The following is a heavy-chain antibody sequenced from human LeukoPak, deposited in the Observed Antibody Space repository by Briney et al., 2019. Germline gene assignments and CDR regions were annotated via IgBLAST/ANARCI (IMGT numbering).Heavy chain of an antibody. Sequence: SETLSLTCTVSGGSISSYYWSWIRQPPGKGLEWIGYIYYSGSTNYNPSLKSRVTISADTSKNQFSLRLSSVTAADTAVYYCASPYYGSGSCPRYWGQGTLVTVSS. J-gene: IGHJ4*02. V-gene: IGHV4-59*08. CDR2: IYYSGST. CDR1: GGSISSYY. D-gene: IGHD3-10*01. CDR3: ASPYYGSGSCPRY.